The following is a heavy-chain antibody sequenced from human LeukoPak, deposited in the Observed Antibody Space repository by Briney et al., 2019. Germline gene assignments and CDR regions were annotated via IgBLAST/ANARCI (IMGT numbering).Heavy chain of an antibody. D-gene: IGHD4-17*01. CDR3: ATGTTTVTPFDY. V-gene: IGHV4-39*01. Sequence: PSETLSLTCTVSGGSISSSSYYWGWIRQPPGKGLEWIGSIYYSGSTYHNPSLKSRVTISVDTSKNQFSLKLSSVTAADTAVYYCATGTTTVTPFDYWGQGTLVTVSS. CDR1: GGSISSSSYY. CDR2: IYYSGST. J-gene: IGHJ4*02.